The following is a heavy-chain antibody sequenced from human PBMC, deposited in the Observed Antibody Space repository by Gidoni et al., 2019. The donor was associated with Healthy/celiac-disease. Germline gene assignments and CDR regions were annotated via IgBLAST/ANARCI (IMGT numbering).Heavy chain of an antibody. J-gene: IGHJ4*02. Sequence: QVQLQESGPGLLQPSETLSLTCTVSVCSISSYYWSWIRQPPGKGLEWIGYIYYSGSTNYNPSLKSRVTISVDTAKNQFSLKLSSVTAADTAVYYCARGLAAAGTVYVDYWGQGTLVTVSS. CDR2: IYYSGST. CDR1: VCSISSYY. V-gene: IGHV4-59*01. D-gene: IGHD6-13*01. CDR3: ARGLAAAGTVYVDY.